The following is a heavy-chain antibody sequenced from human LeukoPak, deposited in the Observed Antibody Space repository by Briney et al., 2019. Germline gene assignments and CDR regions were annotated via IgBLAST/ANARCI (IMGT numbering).Heavy chain of an antibody. V-gene: IGHV3-21*01. CDR2: ISSSSSYI. Sequence: AGGSLRLSCAASGFTFSSYSMNWVRQAPGKGLEWVSSISSSSSYIYYADSVKGRFTISRDNAKNSLYLQMNSLRAEDTAVYYCARDRTAMAFDYWGQGTLVTVSS. CDR1: GFTFSSYS. D-gene: IGHD5-18*01. J-gene: IGHJ4*02. CDR3: ARDRTAMAFDY.